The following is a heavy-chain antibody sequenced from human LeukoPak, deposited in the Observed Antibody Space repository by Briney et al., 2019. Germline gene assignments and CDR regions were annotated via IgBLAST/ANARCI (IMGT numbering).Heavy chain of an antibody. CDR1: GFTFSDYG. Sequence: PGGSLRLSXAASGFTFSDYGMHWVRQAPGKGLEWVAFIRYDASNKYYGDSVKGRFTVSRDNVKNTLYLQMNSLRTEDTAVYYCAKDFSSSSLGSWYFDLWGRGALVTVYS. CDR2: IRYDASNK. J-gene: IGHJ2*01. CDR3: AKDFSSSSLGSWYFDL. D-gene: IGHD6-13*01. V-gene: IGHV3-30*02.